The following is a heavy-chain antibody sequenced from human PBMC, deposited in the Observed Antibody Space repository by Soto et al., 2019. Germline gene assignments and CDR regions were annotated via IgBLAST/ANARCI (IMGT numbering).Heavy chain of an antibody. D-gene: IGHD5-12*01. V-gene: IGHV4-39*01. CDR1: GGSISSSSYY. CDR2: VYYSGNT. CDR3: ASHPNSGWLGY. Sequence: QLQLQESGPGLVKPSETLSLTCTVSGGSISSSSYYWAWIRQPPGKGLEWIGSVYYSGNTYYGPSLKIRVTLSVDTSKNQFSLKVRSVTAADTAVYYCASHPNSGWLGYWGQGILVTVSS. J-gene: IGHJ4*02.